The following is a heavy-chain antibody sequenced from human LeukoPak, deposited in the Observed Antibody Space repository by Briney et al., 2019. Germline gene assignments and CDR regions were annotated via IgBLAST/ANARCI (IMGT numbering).Heavy chain of an antibody. Sequence: GGSLRPSCAVSWFSVSSNDMNWVRQVPGKGPEWVSVLYSGGRTKYADSVKGRFTISRDNSKNTLFLQMNSLRVEDTAVYYCATGTFGGAWGQGTRVIVSS. J-gene: IGHJ5*02. CDR2: LYSGGRT. V-gene: IGHV3-53*01. D-gene: IGHD3-16*01. CDR3: ATGTFGGA. CDR1: WFSVSSND.